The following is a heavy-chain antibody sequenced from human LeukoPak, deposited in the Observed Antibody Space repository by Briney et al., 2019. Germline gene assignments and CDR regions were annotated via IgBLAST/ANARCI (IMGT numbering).Heavy chain of an antibody. V-gene: IGHV3-7*01. CDR3: VRDGGTTGYDLLDY. Sequence: GGSLRLSCAASGFTCRSYWMSWVRQAPGKGLEWVANINHDGSEKYHVDSVKGRFTISRDNAKNSVYLHMNSLTAEDTAVYYCVRDGGTTGYDLLDYWGQGTMLTVSS. CDR2: INHDGSEK. CDR1: GFTCRSYW. D-gene: IGHD5-12*01. J-gene: IGHJ4*02.